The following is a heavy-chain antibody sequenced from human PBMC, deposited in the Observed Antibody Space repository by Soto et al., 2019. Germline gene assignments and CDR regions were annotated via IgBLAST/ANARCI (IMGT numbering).Heavy chain of an antibody. CDR1: GGTFSSYA. V-gene: IGHV1-69*13. CDR3: ARNWHDRKADTAMVPPYYYYGMDV. D-gene: IGHD5-18*01. CDR2: IIPIFGRA. Sequence: GASVKVSCKASGGTFSSYAISWVRQAPGQGLEWMGGIIPIFGRANYAQKFQGRVTITADESTSTAYMELSSLRSEDKAVYYCARNWHDRKADTAMVPPYYYYGMDVWGQGTTVTVSS. J-gene: IGHJ6*02.